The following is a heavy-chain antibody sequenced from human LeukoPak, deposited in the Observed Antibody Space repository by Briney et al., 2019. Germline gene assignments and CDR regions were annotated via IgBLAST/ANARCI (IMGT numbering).Heavy chain of an antibody. CDR1: GFTFSSYS. Sequence: GGSLRLSCAASGFTFSSYSMNWVRQAPGKGLEWVSSISSSSSYIYYADSVKGRFTISRDNAKNSLYLQMNSLRAEDTAVYYCAKSYDYIWGSYRFNWFDRWGQGTLVTVSS. D-gene: IGHD3-16*02. V-gene: IGHV3-21*01. CDR3: AKSYDYIWGSYRFNWFDR. J-gene: IGHJ5*02. CDR2: ISSSSSYI.